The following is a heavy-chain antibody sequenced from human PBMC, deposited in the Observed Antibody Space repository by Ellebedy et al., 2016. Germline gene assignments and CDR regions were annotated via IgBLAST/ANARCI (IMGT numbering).Heavy chain of an antibody. D-gene: IGHD2-21*02. CDR3: AGFANCGGHCPLDH. CDR2: ISCCDGRT. V-gene: IGHV3-23*01. Sequence: GESLKISCAASGFTFSTYAMTWVRQAPGKGLEWVSSISCCDGRTYYADSVKGRFSIFRDNSKNTLSLQMSNLTPEDTAVYYCAGFANCGGHCPLDHWGQGTLVTVSS. CDR1: GFTFSTYA. J-gene: IGHJ5*02.